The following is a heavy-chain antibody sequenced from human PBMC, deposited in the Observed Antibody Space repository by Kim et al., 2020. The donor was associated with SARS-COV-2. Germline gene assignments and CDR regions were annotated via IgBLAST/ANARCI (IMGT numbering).Heavy chain of an antibody. CDR3: ARGLGDTYYDFWSGYRPYYFDF. D-gene: IGHD3-3*01. CDR2: IYYSGST. J-gene: IGHJ4*02. CDR1: GGSISSYY. V-gene: IGHV4-59*01. Sequence: SETLSLTCTVSGGSISSYYWSWIRQPPGKGLEWIGYIYYSGSTNYNPSLKSRVTISVDTSKNQFSPKLSSVTAADTAVYYCARGLGDTYYDFWSGYRPYYFDFWGQGTLVTVSS.